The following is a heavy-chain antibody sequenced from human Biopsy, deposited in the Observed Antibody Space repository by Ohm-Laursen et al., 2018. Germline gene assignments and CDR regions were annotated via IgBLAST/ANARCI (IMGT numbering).Heavy chain of an antibody. CDR3: ARDISPSTFPENTLDI. Sequence: SLRLSCAAAGFKFDDYAMHWVRQTPGKGLEWVSGMSRNNGFIGYADSVRGRFTISRDNGQNSLYLQMNNLTTKDTAVYYCARDISPSTFPENTLDIWGQGTMVTVSS. V-gene: IGHV3-9*01. J-gene: IGHJ3*02. CDR1: GFKFDDYA. D-gene: IGHD2/OR15-2a*01. CDR2: MSRNNGFI.